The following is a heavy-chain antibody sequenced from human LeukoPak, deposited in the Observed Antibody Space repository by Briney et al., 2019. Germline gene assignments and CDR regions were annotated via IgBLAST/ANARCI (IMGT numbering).Heavy chain of an antibody. V-gene: IGHV3-21*01. CDR2: ISSSSSYI. D-gene: IGHD2-21*02. Sequence: GGSLRLSCAASGFTFSSYSMNWVRQAPGKGPEWVSSISSSSSYIYYADSVKGRFTISRDNAKNSLYLQMNSLRAEDTAVYYCARDHCGGDCPASYWGQGTLVTVSS. CDR3: ARDHCGGDCPASY. J-gene: IGHJ4*02. CDR1: GFTFSSYS.